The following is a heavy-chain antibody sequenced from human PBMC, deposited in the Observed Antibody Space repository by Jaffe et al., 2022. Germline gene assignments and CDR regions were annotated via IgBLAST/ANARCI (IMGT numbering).Heavy chain of an antibody. CDR3: ARERGGVMAATCMDV. Sequence: QVQLQESGPGLVKPSETLSLTCGVSGYSISSGFYWGWIRQPPGKGLEWIGSMYYSGSTYYNPSLKSRVTILIDTSKNQFSLKLTSVTAADTAIYYCARERGGVMAATCMDVWGTGTTVTVSS. CDR1: GYSISSGFY. CDR2: MYYSGST. J-gene: IGHJ6*03. D-gene: IGHD2-15*01. V-gene: IGHV4-38-2*02.